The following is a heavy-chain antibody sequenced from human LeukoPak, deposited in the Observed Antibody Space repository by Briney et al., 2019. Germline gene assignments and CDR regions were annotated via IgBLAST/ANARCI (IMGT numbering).Heavy chain of an antibody. CDR1: GGSISSYY. Sequence: PSETLSLTCTVSGGSISSYYWSWIRQPPGKGLEWIGYIYYSGSTNYNPSLKSRVTISVDTSKNQFSLKLSSVTAADTAVYYCARGEDIVVVPAAIRSLDPWGQGTLVTVSS. CDR2: IYYSGST. J-gene: IGHJ5*02. D-gene: IGHD2-2*02. V-gene: IGHV4-59*12. CDR3: ARGEDIVVVPAAIRSLDP.